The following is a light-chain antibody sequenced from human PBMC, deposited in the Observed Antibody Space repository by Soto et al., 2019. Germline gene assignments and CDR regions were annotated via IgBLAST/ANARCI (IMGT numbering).Light chain of an antibody. CDR2: EVS. CDR3: CSYAGSRTWV. V-gene: IGLV2-23*02. Sequence: QLVLTQPASVSGSPGQSITISCTGTSSDVGSYNLVSWYQQHPGKAPKLMIYEVSKRPSGVSNRFSGSKSGNTASLTISGLQAEDEADYYCCSYAGSRTWVFGGGTKVTVL. CDR1: SSDVGSYNL. J-gene: IGLJ3*02.